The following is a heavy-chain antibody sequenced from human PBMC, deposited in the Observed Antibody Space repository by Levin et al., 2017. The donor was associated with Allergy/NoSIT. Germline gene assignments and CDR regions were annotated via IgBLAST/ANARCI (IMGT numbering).Heavy chain of an antibody. CDR3: ARVRGYSGYDWWGPVFGY. J-gene: IGHJ4*02. Sequence: PGGSLRLSCAASGFTFSDYYMSWIRQAPGKGLEWVSYISSSSSYTNYADSVKGRFTISRDNAKNSLYLQMNSLRAEDTAVYYCARVRGYSGYDWWGPVFGYWGQGTLVTVSS. CDR1: GFTFSDYY. D-gene: IGHD5-12*01. CDR2: ISSSSSYT. V-gene: IGHV3-11*05.